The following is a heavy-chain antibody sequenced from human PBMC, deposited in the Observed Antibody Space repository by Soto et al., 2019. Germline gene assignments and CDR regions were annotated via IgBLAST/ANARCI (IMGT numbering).Heavy chain of an antibody. V-gene: IGHV3-30-3*01. CDR2: ISYDGSNK. CDR3: ARGSREQLVDY. Sequence: QVQLVESGGGVVQPGRSLRLSCAASGFTFSSYAMHWVRQAPGKGLEWVAVISYDGSNKYYADSVKGRFTISRDNSKNTLYLKMNSLRAEDTAVYYCARGSREQLVDYWGQGTLVTVSS. CDR1: GFTFSSYA. D-gene: IGHD6-6*01. J-gene: IGHJ4*02.